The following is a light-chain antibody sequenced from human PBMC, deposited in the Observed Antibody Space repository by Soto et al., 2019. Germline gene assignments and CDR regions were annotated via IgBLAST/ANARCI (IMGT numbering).Light chain of an antibody. CDR2: KAS. CDR1: QTFSTS. J-gene: IGKJ1*01. CDR3: QQYSSYPWT. V-gene: IGKV1-5*03. Sequence: DIQMTQSPSTLYGSVGDRVTITCRASQTFSTSLAWYQQKPGQAPKLLIYKASSLESRVPSRFSGSGSGTEFTLTISSLQPDDFATYYCQQYSSYPWTFGQGTKVEIK.